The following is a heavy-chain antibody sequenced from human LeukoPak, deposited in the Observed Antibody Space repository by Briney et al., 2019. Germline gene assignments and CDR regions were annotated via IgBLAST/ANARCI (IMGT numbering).Heavy chain of an antibody. D-gene: IGHD3-10*01. Sequence: SQTLSLTCTVSGGSISSYYWSWVRQPAGKGLEWIGRIYTTGSTSYNPSLKSRVTVSVDTSKNQFSLKLSSVTAADTAVYYCARDIPITLVRGVIMTNWYFDLWGRGTLVTVSS. V-gene: IGHV4-4*07. CDR2: IYTTGST. J-gene: IGHJ2*01. CDR3: ARDIPITLVRGVIMTNWYFDL. CDR1: GGSISSYY.